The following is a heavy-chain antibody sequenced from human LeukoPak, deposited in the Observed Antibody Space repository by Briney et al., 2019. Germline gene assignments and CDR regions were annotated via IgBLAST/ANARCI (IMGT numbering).Heavy chain of an antibody. CDR3: ARSTKLAAAVYGPSYYFDY. CDR2: ISSSSSYI. Sequence: GGSLRLSCAASGFTFSSYEMNWVRQAPGKGLEWVSSISSSSSYIYYADSVKGRFTISRDNAENSLYLQMNSLRAEDTAVYYCARSTKLAAAVYGPSYYFDYWGQGTLVTVSS. J-gene: IGHJ4*02. CDR1: GFTFSSYE. D-gene: IGHD6-13*01. V-gene: IGHV3-21*01.